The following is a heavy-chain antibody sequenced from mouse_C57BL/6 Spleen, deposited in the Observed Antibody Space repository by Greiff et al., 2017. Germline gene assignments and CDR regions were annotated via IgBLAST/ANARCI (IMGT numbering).Heavy chain of an antibody. V-gene: IGHV1-64*01. CDR2: IYPNSGST. Sequence: VQLQQPGAELVKPGASVKLSCKASGYTFTSYWMHWVKQRPGQGLEWIGMIYPNSGSTNYNEKFKSKATLTVDTSSSTAYMQLSSLTSEDSAVYYCARYYGGRTGYIDVWGTGTTVTVSS. J-gene: IGHJ1*03. CDR3: ARYYGGRTGYIDV. CDR1: GYTFTSYW. D-gene: IGHD1-1*01.